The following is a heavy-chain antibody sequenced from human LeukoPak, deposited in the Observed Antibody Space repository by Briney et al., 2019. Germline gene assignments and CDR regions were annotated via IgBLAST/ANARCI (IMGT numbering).Heavy chain of an antibody. CDR3: ARAKPGPYFDY. V-gene: IGHV4-61*02. Sequence: SETLSLTCTVSGGSISSGTYYWSWIRQPAGKGLEWIGRISTSGTTNYYPSLKIRVTISLDTSKNQFSLELSSVTAADTAVYYCARAKPGPYFDYWGQGTLVTVSS. CDR1: GGSISSGTYY. CDR2: ISTSGTT. D-gene: IGHD3-10*01. J-gene: IGHJ4*02.